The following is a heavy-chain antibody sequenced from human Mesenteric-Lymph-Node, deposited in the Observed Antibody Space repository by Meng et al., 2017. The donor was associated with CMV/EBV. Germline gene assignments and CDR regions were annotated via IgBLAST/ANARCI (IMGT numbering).Heavy chain of an antibody. CDR3: ARDKSPVVPAAYNWFDP. CDR1: GLTFNNYG. V-gene: IGHV3-30*02. J-gene: IGHJ5*02. CDR2: IRNDGSER. D-gene: IGHD2-2*01. Sequence: GGSLRLSCVASGLTFNNYGMHWVRQAPGKGLEWVAFIRNDGSERYFADSVKGRFTISRDNAKNSLYLQMNSLRAEDTAVYYCARDKSPVVPAAYNWFDPWGQGTLVTVSS.